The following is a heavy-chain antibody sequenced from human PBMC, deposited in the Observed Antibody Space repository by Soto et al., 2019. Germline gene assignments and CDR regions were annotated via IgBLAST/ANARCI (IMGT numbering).Heavy chain of an antibody. CDR2: IYYSGST. CDR3: ARLYYYDSSGRADHAFDI. CDR1: GGSISSGGYY. Sequence: PSETLSLTCTVSGGSISSGGYYWSWIRQHPGKGLEWIGYIYYSGSTYYNPSLKSRVTISVDTSKNQFSLKLSSVTAADTAVYYCARLYYYDSSGRADHAFDIWGQGTMLTVS. J-gene: IGHJ3*02. V-gene: IGHV4-31*03. D-gene: IGHD3-22*01.